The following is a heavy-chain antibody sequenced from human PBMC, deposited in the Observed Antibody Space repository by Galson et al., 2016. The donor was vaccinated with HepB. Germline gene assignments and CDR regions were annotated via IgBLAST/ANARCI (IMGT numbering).Heavy chain of an antibody. CDR2: IRNSGSNT. CDR3: VKDFRSCGGGDCYGWFDP. CDR1: GFTFSNFA. V-gene: IGHV3-23*01. J-gene: IGHJ5*02. Sequence: SLRLSCAASGFTFSNFAMNWVRQAPGKGLEWVSGIRNSGSNTYYADSVKGRFTISRDNSKNTLFLQMNNLRADDTAVYYCVKDFRSCGGGDCYGWFDPWGQGILVTVSS. D-gene: IGHD2-21*02.